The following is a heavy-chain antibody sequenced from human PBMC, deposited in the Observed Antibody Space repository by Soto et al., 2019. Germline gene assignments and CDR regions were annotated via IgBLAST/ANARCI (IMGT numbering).Heavy chain of an antibody. J-gene: IGHJ4*02. CDR2: INPNSGGT. CDR1: GYTFTGYY. V-gene: IGHV1-2*04. Sequence: ASVKVSCKASGYTFTGYYMHWVRQAPGQGLEWMGWINPNSGGTNYAQKFQGWVTMTRDTSISTAYMELSRLRSDDTAVYYCARDGWSYRHSSGIFDYWGQGTLVTGSS. D-gene: IGHD3-22*01. CDR3: ARDGWSYRHSSGIFDY.